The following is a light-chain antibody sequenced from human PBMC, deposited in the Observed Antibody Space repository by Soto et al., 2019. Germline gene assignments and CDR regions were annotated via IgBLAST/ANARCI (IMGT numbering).Light chain of an antibody. V-gene: IGKV4-1*01. CDR1: RSVLYTSTNNNY. CDR3: QQYYDTPWT. J-gene: IGKJ1*01. CDR2: WAS. Sequence: DILLTQSPYALSVSLGERATINCKSSRSVLYTSTNNNYLAWYQHKPGQPPKLLIYWASTRESGVPDRFSGSGSGTDFTLTISSLQAEDVAVYYCQQYYDTPWTFGQGTKVDIK.